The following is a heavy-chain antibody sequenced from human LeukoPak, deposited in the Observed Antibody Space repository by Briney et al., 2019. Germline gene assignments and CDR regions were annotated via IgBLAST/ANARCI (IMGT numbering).Heavy chain of an antibody. V-gene: IGHV4-59*01. J-gene: IGHJ3*02. CDR1: GGSISSYY. D-gene: IGHD3-16*01. CDR3: ARWDVAGGTFDI. Sequence: SETLSLTCTVSGGSISSYYWSWIRQPPGKGLEWIGYIYYSGSTNYNPSLKSRVTISVDTSKNQFSLKLSSVTAADTAVYYCARWDVAGGTFDIWGQGTMVTVSS. CDR2: IYYSGST.